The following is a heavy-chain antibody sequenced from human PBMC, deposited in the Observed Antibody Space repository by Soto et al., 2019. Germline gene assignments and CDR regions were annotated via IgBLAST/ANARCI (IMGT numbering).Heavy chain of an antibody. D-gene: IGHD2-8*01. J-gene: IGHJ4*02. CDR2: ISWNSGSI. CDR3: AKGQYWCTPSELDY. V-gene: IGHV3-9*01. Sequence: EVQLVESGGGLVQPGRSLRLSCAASGFTFDDYAMHWVRQAPGKGLEWVSGISWNSGSIGYADSVKGRFTISRDNAKNSLYLQMNSLIAEDTALYYCAKGQYWCTPSELDYWGQGTLVTVSS. CDR1: GFTFDDYA.